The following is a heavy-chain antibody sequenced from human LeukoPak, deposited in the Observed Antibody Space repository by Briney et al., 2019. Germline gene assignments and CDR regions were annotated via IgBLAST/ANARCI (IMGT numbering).Heavy chain of an antibody. Sequence: GGSLRLSCAASGFTFSSYEMNWVRQAPGKGLEWVSYISSSGSSIYYADSVKGRFTISRDNSKNTLYLQMNSLRAEDTAVYYCAKFFTGEYVRAFDIWGQGTMVTVSS. CDR1: GFTFSSYE. D-gene: IGHD3-10*02. J-gene: IGHJ3*02. CDR3: AKFFTGEYVRAFDI. CDR2: ISSSGSSI. V-gene: IGHV3-48*03.